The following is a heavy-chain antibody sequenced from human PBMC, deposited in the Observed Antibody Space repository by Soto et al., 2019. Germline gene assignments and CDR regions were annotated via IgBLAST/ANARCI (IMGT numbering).Heavy chain of an antibody. CDR2: ISYDGSNK. CDR3: ARDPKRGDTAMVTGDY. D-gene: IGHD5-18*01. CDR1: GFTFSSYA. V-gene: IGHV3-30-3*01. J-gene: IGHJ4*02. Sequence: QVQLVESGGGVVQPGRSLRLSCAASGFTFSSYAMHWVRQAPGKGLEWVAVISYDGSNKYYADSVKGRFTISRDISKNTLYLQMNSLRAEDTAVYYCARDPKRGDTAMVTGDYWGQGTLVTVSS.